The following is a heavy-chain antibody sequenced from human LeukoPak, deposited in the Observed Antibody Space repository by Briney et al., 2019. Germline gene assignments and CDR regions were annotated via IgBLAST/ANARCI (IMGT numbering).Heavy chain of an antibody. D-gene: IGHD3-16*02. CDR2: IYYSGST. Sequence: SETLSLTCTVSGGSISSYYWSWIRQPPGKGPEWIGYIYYSGSTNYNPSLKSRVTISVDTSKNQFSLKLSSVTAADTAVYYCARVPDYVWGSYRYGYFDYWGQGTLVTVSS. CDR3: ARVPDYVWGSYRYGYFDY. J-gene: IGHJ4*02. CDR1: GGSISSYY. V-gene: IGHV4-59*01.